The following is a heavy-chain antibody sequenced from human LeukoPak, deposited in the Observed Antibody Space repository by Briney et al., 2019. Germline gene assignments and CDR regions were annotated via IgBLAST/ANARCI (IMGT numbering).Heavy chain of an antibody. D-gene: IGHD2-21*01. CDR3: ARADRLHGGPYLIGP. J-gene: IGHJ5*02. V-gene: IGHV1-2*02. Sequence: ASVKVSCKTSGYSFTDYYMHWVRQAPGQGLEWMGWINPNSGGTSASQKFQGRVTMTRDTSITTVYMEVSWLTSDDTAIYYCARADRLHGGPYLIGPWGQGTLVTVSS. CDR1: GYSFTDYY. CDR2: INPNSGGT.